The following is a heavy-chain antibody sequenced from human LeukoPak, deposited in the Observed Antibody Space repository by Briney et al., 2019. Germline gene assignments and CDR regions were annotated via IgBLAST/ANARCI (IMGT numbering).Heavy chain of an antibody. V-gene: IGHV1-18*01. D-gene: IGHD3-22*01. CDR3: ARAGYYYDSSGHHAFDI. CDR2: INVYNGNT. CDR1: GYTFANYG. Sequence: GASVKVSCKASGYTFANYGLSWVRQAPGQGLEWMGWINVYNGNTNYAQKLQGRVTMTTDTSMRTAYMEMRSLRSDDTAVYYCARAGYYYDSSGHHAFDIWGQGTMVTVSS. J-gene: IGHJ3*02.